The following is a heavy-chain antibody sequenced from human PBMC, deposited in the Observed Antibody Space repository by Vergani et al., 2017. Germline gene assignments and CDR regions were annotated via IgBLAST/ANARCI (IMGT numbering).Heavy chain of an antibody. D-gene: IGHD1-26*01. Sequence: EVQPVESGGGLVKPGGSLRLSCTTSGFTFSSGWMSWVRQAPGKGLEWVARIRPKTDGETTDYAAPVKGRFTISRDDSKNTLYLQMNSLKTEDTAVYYCTTPTKWELLYYFDYWGQGTLVTVSS. V-gene: IGHV3-15*01. CDR2: IRPKTDGETT. CDR3: TTPTKWELLYYFDY. J-gene: IGHJ4*02. CDR1: GFTFSSGW.